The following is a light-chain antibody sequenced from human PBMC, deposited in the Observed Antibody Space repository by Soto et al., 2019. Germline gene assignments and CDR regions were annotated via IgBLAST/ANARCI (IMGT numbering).Light chain of an antibody. CDR2: GNS. J-gene: IGLJ1*01. Sequence: QSALAQPPSVYRAPGQRVTISCTGSSSNIGAGYDVHWYQQLPGTAPKLLIYGNSNRPSGVPDRFSGSKSGTSASLAITGLQAEDEADYYCQSYDSSLSGVFGTGTKVTVL. CDR1: SSNIGAGYD. V-gene: IGLV1-40*01. CDR3: QSYDSSLSGV.